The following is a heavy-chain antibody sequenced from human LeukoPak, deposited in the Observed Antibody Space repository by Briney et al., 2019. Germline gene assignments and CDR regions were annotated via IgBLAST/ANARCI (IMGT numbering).Heavy chain of an antibody. CDR2: ISGSDTTI. J-gene: IGHJ4*02. D-gene: IGHD5-12*01. CDR1: GFPFSAYE. CDR3: TTLGYHLDS. Sequence: PGDSLRLSCAASGFPFSAYEMNWVRQAPGNGLEWVSYISGSDTTIYYADSVRGRFTISRDNAKNSLYLQMNSLRADDTALYYCTTLGYHLDSWGQGTLVTVSS. V-gene: IGHV3-48*03.